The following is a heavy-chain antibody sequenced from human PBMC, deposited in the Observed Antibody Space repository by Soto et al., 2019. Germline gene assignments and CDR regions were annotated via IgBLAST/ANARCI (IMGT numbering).Heavy chain of an antibody. V-gene: IGHV1-8*01. J-gene: IGHJ4*02. D-gene: IGHD3-10*01. Sequence: QVQLVQSGAEVKKPGASVKVSCKASGYTFTNHDINWVRQVPGQGLEWMGWMIPDSGRTGYAQKFQGRVKMARNTYTSTDYMELSSVRNDDTAVYYCARGDQFGFGVDYWGQGTLVTVSS. CDR3: ARGDQFGFGVDY. CDR1: GYTFTNHD. CDR2: MIPDSGRT.